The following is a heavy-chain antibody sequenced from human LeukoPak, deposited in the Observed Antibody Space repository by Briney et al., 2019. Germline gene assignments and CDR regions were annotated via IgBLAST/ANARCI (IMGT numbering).Heavy chain of an antibody. V-gene: IGHV1-18*01. CDR3: ARVWEGGSYYYYYYMDV. D-gene: IGHD1-26*01. J-gene: IGHJ6*03. CDR1: GYTFTSYG. Sequence: ASVKVSCKASGYTFTSYGISWVRQAPGQGLEGMGWISAYNGNTNYAQKLQGRVTMTTDTSTSTAYMELGSLRSDDTAVYYCARVWEGGSYYYYYYMDVWGKGTTVTVSS. CDR2: ISAYNGNT.